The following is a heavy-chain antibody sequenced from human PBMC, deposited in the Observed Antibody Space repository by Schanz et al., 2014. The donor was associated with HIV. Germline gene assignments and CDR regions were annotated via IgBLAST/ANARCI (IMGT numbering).Heavy chain of an antibody. Sequence: QEQLVESGGGVVQPGRSLRLSCAASGFTFSTYVMHWVRQAPGKGLEWVAIIWFDGSNKYYADSVRGRFTISRDNAKNFVYLQMNSLRDEDTAVYYCARDSSLAVADHWYLDLWGRGTLVTVSS. CDR1: GFTFSTYV. CDR3: ARDSSLAVADHWYLDL. CDR2: IWFDGSNK. D-gene: IGHD6-19*01. J-gene: IGHJ2*01. V-gene: IGHV3-33*01.